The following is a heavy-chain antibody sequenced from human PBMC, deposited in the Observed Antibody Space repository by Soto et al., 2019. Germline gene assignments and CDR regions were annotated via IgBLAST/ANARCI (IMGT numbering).Heavy chain of an antibody. Sequence: QVQLQQWGAGLLKPSETLSLTCAVYGGSFSGYYWSWIRQPPGKGLEWIGEINHSGSTNYNPSLKSRVTISVDTSKNQFSLKRSSVTAADTAVYYCARDKFPAMVRGVNVGFQHWGQGTLVTVSS. CDR2: INHSGST. D-gene: IGHD3-10*01. V-gene: IGHV4-34*01. J-gene: IGHJ1*01. CDR3: ARDKFPAMVRGVNVGFQH. CDR1: GGSFSGYY.